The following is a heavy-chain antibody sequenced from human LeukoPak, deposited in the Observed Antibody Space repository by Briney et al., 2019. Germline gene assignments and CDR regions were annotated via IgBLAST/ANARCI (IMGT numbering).Heavy chain of an antibody. CDR3: ARDPGYSSSGGAFDI. V-gene: IGHV4-59*01. Sequence: SETLSLTCTVSGGSISSYYWSWIRQPPGKGLEWIGYIYYSGSTNYNPSLKSRVTISVDTSKNQFSLKLSSVTAADTAVYYCARDPGYSSSGGAFDIWGQGTMVTVSS. D-gene: IGHD6-13*01. CDR2: IYYSGST. CDR1: GGSISSYY. J-gene: IGHJ3*02.